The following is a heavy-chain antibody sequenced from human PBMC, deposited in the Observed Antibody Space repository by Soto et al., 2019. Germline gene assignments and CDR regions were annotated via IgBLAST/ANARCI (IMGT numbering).Heavy chain of an antibody. CDR2: ISWDDDY. CDR3: AHRRDTMVRGVSAFDY. V-gene: IGHV2-5*02. Sequence: QITLKESGPTLVKPTQTLTLTCAFSGFSVSSFGVGVGWIRQPPGKALECLALISWDDDYRYSPSLKNRLTITKDTSRNQVVLTMTNMDPVDTATYYCAHRRDTMVRGVSAFDYWGQGTLVTVAS. D-gene: IGHD3-10*01. J-gene: IGHJ4*02. CDR1: GFSVSSFGVG.